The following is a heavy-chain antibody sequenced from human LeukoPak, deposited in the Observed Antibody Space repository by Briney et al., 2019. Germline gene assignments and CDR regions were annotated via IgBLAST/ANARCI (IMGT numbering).Heavy chain of an antibody. CDR3: ARDLGAVAGIQGY. D-gene: IGHD6-19*01. CDR1: GYTFTGYY. CDR2: INPNSGGT. V-gene: IGHV1-2*06. Sequence: ASVKVSCKASGYTFTGYYMHWVRQAPGQGLEWMGRINPNSGGTNYAQKLQGRVTMTTDTSTSTAYMELRSLRSDDTAVYYCARDLGAVAGIQGYWGQGTLVTVSS. J-gene: IGHJ4*02.